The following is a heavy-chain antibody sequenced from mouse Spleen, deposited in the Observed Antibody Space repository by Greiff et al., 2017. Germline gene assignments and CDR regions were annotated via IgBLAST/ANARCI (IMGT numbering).Heavy chain of an antibody. CDR2: IWGGGST. J-gene: IGHJ3*01. CDR3: ASRDSSGYPWFAY. CDR1: GFSLTSYG. D-gene: IGHD3-2*01. V-gene: IGHV2-6*01. Sequence: VKLVESGPGLVAPSQSLSITCTVSGFSLTSYGVDWVRQSPGKGLEWLGVIWGGGSTNYNSALKSRLSISKDNSKSQVFLKMNSLQTDDTAMYDCASRDSSGYPWFAYWGQGTLVTVSA.